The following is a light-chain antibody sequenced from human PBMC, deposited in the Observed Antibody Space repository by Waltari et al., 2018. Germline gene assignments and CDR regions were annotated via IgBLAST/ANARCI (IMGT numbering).Light chain of an antibody. CDR3: CSSAGSITYV. J-gene: IGLJ1*01. V-gene: IGLV2-11*01. CDR1: SSHVGNYNS. Sequence: QSALTQPRSVSGSPGQSVTISCTGTSSHVGNYNSVSWYQQHPGKAPKLIIYDVTKRPSGVPDRFSGSKSGNTASLTISGLQTDDEADYYCCSSAGSITYVFGAGSKVTVL. CDR2: DVT.